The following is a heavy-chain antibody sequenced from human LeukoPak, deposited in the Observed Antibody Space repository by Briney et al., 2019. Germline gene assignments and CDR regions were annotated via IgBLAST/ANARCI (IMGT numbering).Heavy chain of an antibody. J-gene: IGHJ3*02. CDR2: ISGYNGNT. D-gene: IGHD1-26*01. Sequence: ASVKVSCKASGYTFENNGITWVRHAPGQGLEWMGWISGYNGNTDYAEKLQGRVTMTTDTSTSTAYMELRSLRSDDTAVYYCARTTGGATEGAFDIWGQGTMVTVSS. CDR3: ARTTGGATEGAFDI. CDR1: GYTFENNG. V-gene: IGHV1-18*01.